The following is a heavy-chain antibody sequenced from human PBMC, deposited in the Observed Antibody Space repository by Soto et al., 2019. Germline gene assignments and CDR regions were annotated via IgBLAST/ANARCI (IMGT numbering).Heavy chain of an antibody. Sequence: QVQLQESGPGLVKPSGTLSLTCAVSGDSVSSPYYWCWVRQPPGKGLEWIGEVFHTGTTSYTPSLRSRVTLSIDESNDPFSLNLRSVTAADTAVYYCARSAGWYAVHSWGPGTLVIVSS. CDR1: GDSVSSPYY. CDR2: VFHTGTT. V-gene: IGHV4-4*02. J-gene: IGHJ4*02. CDR3: ARSAGWYAVHS. D-gene: IGHD6-19*01.